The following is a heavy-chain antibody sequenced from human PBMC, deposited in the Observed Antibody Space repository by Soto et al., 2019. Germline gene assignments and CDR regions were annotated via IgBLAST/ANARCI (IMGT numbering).Heavy chain of an antibody. CDR3: ARMAYYGSGSYYNPP. D-gene: IGHD3-10*01. CDR1: GGSFSGYY. CDR2: INHSGST. J-gene: IGHJ5*02. V-gene: IGHV4-34*01. Sequence: SETLSLTCAVYGGSFSGYYWSWIRQPPGKGLEWIGEINHSGSTNYNPSLKSRVTISVDTSKNQFSLKLSSVTAADTAVYYCARMAYYGSGSYYNPPWGQGTLVTVSS.